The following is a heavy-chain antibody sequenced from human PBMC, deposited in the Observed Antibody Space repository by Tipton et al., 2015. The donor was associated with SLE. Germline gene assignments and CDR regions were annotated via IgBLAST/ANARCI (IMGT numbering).Heavy chain of an antibody. J-gene: IGHJ1*01. V-gene: IGHV4-31*01. CDR1: GGSISSSSYY. D-gene: IGHD4-17*01. Sequence: TLSLTCTVSGGSISSSSYYWNWIRQHPGKGLEWVGSISYSGSTHYNPSLKSPITISFDTSKNQFSLNLYSVTAADTAVYYCATSGGANDYGDSGKEYFQNWGPGTLVTVSS. CDR3: ATSGGANDYGDSGKEYFQN. CDR2: ISYSGST.